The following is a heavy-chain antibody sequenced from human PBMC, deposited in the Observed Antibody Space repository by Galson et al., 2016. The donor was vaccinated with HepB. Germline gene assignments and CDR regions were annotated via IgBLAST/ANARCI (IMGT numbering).Heavy chain of an antibody. V-gene: IGHV1-69*13. CDR3: ARENNQLVAAAINYYGFDI. CDR1: GGTFGSYA. CDR2: IIPIFGRT. Sequence: SVKVSCKASGGTFGSYAIIWLRQAPGQGLEWMGGIIPIFGRTNYAQKFQGRVTVTEDESTSTAYMKLRSLRSEDTAIYYCARENNQLVAAAINYYGFDIWGQGTTVTVSS. D-gene: IGHD2-2*01. J-gene: IGHJ6*02.